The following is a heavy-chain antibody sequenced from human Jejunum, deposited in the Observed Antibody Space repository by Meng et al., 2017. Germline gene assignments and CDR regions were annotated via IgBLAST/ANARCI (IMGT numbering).Heavy chain of an antibody. V-gene: IGHV3-23*01. J-gene: IGHJ4*02. CDR3: AKLTSF. CDR1: GFTFSSTS. D-gene: IGHD3-16*01. CDR2: FTVTTNST. Sequence: GGSLRLSCAASGFTFSSTSMSWVRQAPGKGLEWISTFTVTTNSTYYADSVKGRFPISRDNSKNTLYLQMNSLRAEDTAVYYCAKLTSFWGQGTLVTGAS.